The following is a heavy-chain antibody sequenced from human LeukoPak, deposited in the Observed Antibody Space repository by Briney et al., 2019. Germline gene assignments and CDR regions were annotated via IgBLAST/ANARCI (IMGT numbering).Heavy chain of an antibody. V-gene: IGHV4-31*03. J-gene: IGHJ4*02. CDR2: IYYSGST. CDR1: GGSISSGGYY. Sequence: TSETLSPTCTVSGGSISSGGYYWSWIRQHPEKGLEWIGYIYYSGSTYYNPSLKSRVTISVDKSKSQFSLELTSVTAADTALYYCARGGYCSSTSCYVFDSWGQGTLVTVSS. CDR3: ARGGYCSSTSCYVFDS. D-gene: IGHD2-2*01.